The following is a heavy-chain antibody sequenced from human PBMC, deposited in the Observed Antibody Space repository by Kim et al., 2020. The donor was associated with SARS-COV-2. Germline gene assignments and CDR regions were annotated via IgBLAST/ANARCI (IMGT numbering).Heavy chain of an antibody. V-gene: IGHV1-24*01. Sequence: ASVKVSCKVSGHSLTDSAIHWVRQGPVKGLEWMGGFDPEDGETLYAQNFQGRLLMTEDTSTDTAYMELSSLISEDTATYYCTTFPSSSLSGGGLDYWGQGTRVIVSS. CDR1: GHSLTDSA. D-gene: IGHD2-15*01. J-gene: IGHJ4*02. CDR2: FDPEDGET. CDR3: TTFPSSSLSGGGLDY.